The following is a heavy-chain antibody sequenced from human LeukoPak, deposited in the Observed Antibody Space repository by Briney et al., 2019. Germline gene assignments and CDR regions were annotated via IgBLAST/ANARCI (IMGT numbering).Heavy chain of an antibody. CDR2: ISDTGGST. J-gene: IGHJ4*02. D-gene: IGHD4-11*01. CDR3: AKGLPYFDY. CDR1: GFTFSSHA. Sequence: TAGSLRLYCAASGFTFSSHAMSWLRQAPGRGLEGVSAISDTGGSTYYADSVKGRFTIFRDNTKNTLYLQMNSPRAEDTAVYYCAKGLPYFDYWGQGTLVTVSS. V-gene: IGHV3-23*01.